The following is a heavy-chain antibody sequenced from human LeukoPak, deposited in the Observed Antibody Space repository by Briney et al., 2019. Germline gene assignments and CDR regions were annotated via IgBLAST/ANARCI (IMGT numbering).Heavy chain of an antibody. CDR1: GYTFTGYY. CDR3: ARGDYYGSPKVVAA. J-gene: IGHJ5*02. Sequence: ASVKVSCKASGYTFTGYYMHWVRQAPGQGLEWIGWLNPNSGDTNYAQKFQDRVTMTRDTSISTAYIELNFLRSDDTAVFYCARGDYYGSPKVVAAWGQGTLVTVSS. V-gene: IGHV1-2*02. CDR2: LNPNSGDT. D-gene: IGHD3-10*01.